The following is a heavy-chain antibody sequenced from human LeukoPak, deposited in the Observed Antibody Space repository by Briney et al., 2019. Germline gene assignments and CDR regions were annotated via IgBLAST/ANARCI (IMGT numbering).Heavy chain of an antibody. D-gene: IGHD5-24*01. V-gene: IGHV3-48*04. Sequence: GGSLRLSCAASGFTFRSYSMNWVRQAPGKGLEWVSYISPSSNNIHYADSVKGRFTISRENAKNSLDLQMNSLRAEDTAVYYCARLQGYNFDYWGQGTLVTVSS. J-gene: IGHJ4*02. CDR2: ISPSSNNI. CDR3: ARLQGYNFDY. CDR1: GFTFRSYS.